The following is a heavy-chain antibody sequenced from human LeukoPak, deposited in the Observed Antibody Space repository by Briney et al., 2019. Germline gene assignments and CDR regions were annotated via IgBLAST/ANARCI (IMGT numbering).Heavy chain of an antibody. D-gene: IGHD6-19*01. Sequence: SETLSLTCTVSGGSISSYYWSWIRQPPGKGLEWIGYIYYSGSTNYNPSLKSRVTISVDTSKNQFSLKLSSVAAADTAVYYCVRYSSGWYENWFDPWGQGTLVTVSS. CDR2: IYYSGST. CDR1: GGSISSYY. CDR3: VRYSSGWYENWFDP. J-gene: IGHJ5*02. V-gene: IGHV4-59*01.